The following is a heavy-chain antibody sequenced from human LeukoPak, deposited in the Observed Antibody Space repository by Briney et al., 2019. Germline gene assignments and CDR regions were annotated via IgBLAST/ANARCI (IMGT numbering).Heavy chain of an antibody. J-gene: IGHJ4*02. D-gene: IGHD3-3*01. Sequence: GGSLRLSCAASGFTFSSYAMHWVRQAPGKGLEWVSSISSSSSYIYYADSVKGRFTISRDNAKNSLYLQMNSLRAEDTAVYYCARPGVVDPLIWGQGTLVTVSS. CDR2: ISSSSSYI. CDR1: GFTFSSYA. CDR3: ARPGVVDPLI. V-gene: IGHV3-21*01.